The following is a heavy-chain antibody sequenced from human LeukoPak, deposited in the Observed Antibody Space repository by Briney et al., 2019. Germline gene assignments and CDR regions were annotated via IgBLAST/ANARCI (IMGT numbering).Heavy chain of an antibody. CDR1: GYTFTSYA. V-gene: IGHV1-3*01. J-gene: IGHJ6*02. CDR2: INAGNGNT. D-gene: IGHD4-17*01. Sequence: ASVKVSCKASGYTFTSYAMHWVRQAPGQRLEWMGWINAGNGNTKYSQKFQGRVTITRDTSASTAYMELSSLRSEDTAVCYCARMTTGNSHYYYYGMDVWGQGTTVTVSS. CDR3: ARMTTGNSHYYYYGMDV.